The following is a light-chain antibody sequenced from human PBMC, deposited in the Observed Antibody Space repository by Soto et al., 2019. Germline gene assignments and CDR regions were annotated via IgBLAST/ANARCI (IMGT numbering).Light chain of an antibody. CDR1: QSVSSSY. J-gene: IGKJ1*01. CDR3: QQYGSSPRT. V-gene: IGKV3-20*01. Sequence: EIELTQSPGTLSLSPGERATLSCRASQSVSSSYLAWYQQKPGQAPRLLIYDASSRATGIPDRFSGSGSGTDFTLTISRLEPEDFAVYYCQQYGSSPRTFGQGTKVEI. CDR2: DAS.